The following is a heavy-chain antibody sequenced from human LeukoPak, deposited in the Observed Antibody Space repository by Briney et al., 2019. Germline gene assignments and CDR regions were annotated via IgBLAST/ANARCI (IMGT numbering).Heavy chain of an antibody. CDR1: GGSVSRSPYY. V-gene: IGHV4-39*07. Sequence: SETLSLTCTVSGGSVSRSPYYWGWIRQPPGKGLEWIGNIYYSGSTYYNPSLKSRVTISVDTSKNQFSLKLSSVTAADTAVYYCARARRSSGYYYVNYYYYYMDVWGKGTTVTVSS. J-gene: IGHJ6*03. CDR2: IYYSGST. D-gene: IGHD3-22*01. CDR3: ARARRSSGYYYVNYYYYYMDV.